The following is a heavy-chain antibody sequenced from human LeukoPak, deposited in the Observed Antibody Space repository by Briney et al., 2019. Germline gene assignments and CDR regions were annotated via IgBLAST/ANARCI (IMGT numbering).Heavy chain of an antibody. CDR2: ISSSSSYI. CDR3: ARLPGTRLGDTYFDY. J-gene: IGHJ4*02. D-gene: IGHD3-10*01. V-gene: IGHV3-21*01. Sequence: GGSLRLSCAASGFTFSSYSMNWVRQAPGKGLEWVSSISSSSSYIYYADSVKGRFTISRDNAKNSLYLQMNSLRAEDTAVYYCARLPGTRLGDTYFDYWGQGTLVTVSS. CDR1: GFTFSSYS.